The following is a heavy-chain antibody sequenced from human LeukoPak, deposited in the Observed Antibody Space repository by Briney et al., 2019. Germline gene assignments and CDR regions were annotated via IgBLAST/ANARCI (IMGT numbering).Heavy chain of an antibody. J-gene: IGHJ3*02. CDR1: GYSFTSYW. Sequence: GESLEISCKGSGYSFTSYWIGWVRQMPGKGLEWMGIIYPGDSDTRYSPSFQGQVTISADKSISTAYLQWSSLKASDTAMYYCARQPIMYYYDSSGPADIWGQGTMVTVSS. V-gene: IGHV5-51*01. CDR3: ARQPIMYYYDSSGPADI. CDR2: IYPGDSDT. D-gene: IGHD3-22*01.